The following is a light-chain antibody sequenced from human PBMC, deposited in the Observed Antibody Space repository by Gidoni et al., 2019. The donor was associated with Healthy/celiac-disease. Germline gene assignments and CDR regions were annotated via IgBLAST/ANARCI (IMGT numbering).Light chain of an antibody. V-gene: IGKV1-5*03. J-gene: IGKJ1*01. CDR3: QQYNSYSWT. CDR2: KAS. CDR1: QSISSC. Sequence: DIQMTQSPSTLSASVGDRVTITCWASQSISSCLAWYQQKPGKAPKLLIYKASSLESGVPSRFSVSGSGKEFTLTISSLQPDDFATYYCQQYNSYSWTFGQGTKVEIK.